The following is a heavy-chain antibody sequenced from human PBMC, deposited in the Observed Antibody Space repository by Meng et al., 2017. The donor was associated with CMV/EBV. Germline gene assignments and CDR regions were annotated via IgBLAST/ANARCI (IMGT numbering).Heavy chain of an antibody. CDR2: IIPILGIA. J-gene: IGHJ5*02. D-gene: IGHD3-3*01. CDR1: ISYA. CDR3: ARDQRVLRFLEWLTGGWFDP. V-gene: IGHV1-69*10. Sequence: ISYAISWVRQDPGQGLEWIGGIIPILGIANYAQKFQGRVTITADKSTSTAYMELSSLRSEDTAVYYCARDQRVLRFLEWLTGGWFDPWGQGTLVTVSS.